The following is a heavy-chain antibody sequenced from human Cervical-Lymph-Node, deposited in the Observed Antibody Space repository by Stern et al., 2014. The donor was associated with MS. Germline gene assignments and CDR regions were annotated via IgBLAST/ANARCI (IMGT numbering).Heavy chain of an antibody. J-gene: IGHJ5*02. CDR2: IYWDDDK. V-gene: IGHV2-5*02. D-gene: IGHD1-26*01. Sequence: QVTLRESGPTLVKPTQTLTLTCTFSGCSISTSGEGLGWIRQPPGKALEWLAYIYWDDDKRYSPSLKSRLTITKDTSKNQVVLTMTNMDPVDTATYYCAHTIVGATAPNWFAPWGQGTLVTVSS. CDR3: AHTIVGATAPNWFAP. CDR1: GCSISTSGEG.